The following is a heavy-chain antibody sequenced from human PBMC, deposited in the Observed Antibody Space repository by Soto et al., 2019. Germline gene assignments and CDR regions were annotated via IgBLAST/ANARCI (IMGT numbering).Heavy chain of an antibody. CDR1: GYTFTDYY. D-gene: IGHD6-25*01. V-gene: IGHV1-2*04. CDR2: INPTSGDT. Sequence: QVQLVQSGAEVKKPGASVKVSCKASGYTFTDYYIHWVRQAPGQGLEWMGWINPTSGDTKYAQKFQGWVTRTGDTSISTAYMELTRPRSDDTAVYYCARGRSGVIGWFDPWGQGTVVTVSS. J-gene: IGHJ5*02. CDR3: ARGRSGVIGWFDP.